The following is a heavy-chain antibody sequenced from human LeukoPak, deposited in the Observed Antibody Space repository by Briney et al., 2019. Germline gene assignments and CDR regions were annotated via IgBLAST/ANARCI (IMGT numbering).Heavy chain of an antibody. V-gene: IGHV1-2*06. D-gene: IGHD1-26*01. Sequence: ASVKVSCKASGYTFTGYYMYWVRQAPGQGLEWMGRTNPNSGGINYAQKFQGRGTMTRDTSISTVYMELSRLRSDDTAVYYCARDAENSGSYYFDYWGQGTLVTVSS. CDR2: TNPNSGGI. CDR1: GYTFTGYY. CDR3: ARDAENSGSYYFDY. J-gene: IGHJ4*02.